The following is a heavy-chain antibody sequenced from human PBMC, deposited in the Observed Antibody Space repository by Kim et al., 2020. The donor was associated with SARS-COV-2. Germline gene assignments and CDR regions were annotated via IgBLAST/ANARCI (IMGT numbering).Heavy chain of an antibody. CDR3: AGDRNTRARIGGMDV. Sequence: ADSVRGRFAISRDNAKNSLYLQVNSLTVEETAVYYCAGDRNTRARIGGMDVWGQGTTVTVSS. V-gene: IGHV3-11*04. J-gene: IGHJ6*02. D-gene: IGHD5-12*01.